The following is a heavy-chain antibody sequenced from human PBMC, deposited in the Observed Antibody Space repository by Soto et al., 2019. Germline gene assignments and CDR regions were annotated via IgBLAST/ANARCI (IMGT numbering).Heavy chain of an antibody. CDR3: ARGNSSSSTVGYYYYGMDL. CDR2: IYYSGST. V-gene: IGHV4-30-4*01. D-gene: IGHD6-13*01. Sequence: SETLSLTCTVSGCSISSGDYYWSWIRQPPGKGLEWIGYIYYSGSTYYNPSLKSRVTISVDTSKNQFSLKLRSVTAADTAVYYGARGNSSSSTVGYYYYGMDLWGQGTTGTVSS. J-gene: IGHJ6*02. CDR1: GCSISSGDYY.